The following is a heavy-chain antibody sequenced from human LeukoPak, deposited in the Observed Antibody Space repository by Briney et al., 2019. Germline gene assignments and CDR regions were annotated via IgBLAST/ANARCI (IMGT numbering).Heavy chain of an antibody. CDR3: ARYGSGSSGLDY. CDR2: IYYSGST. V-gene: IGHV4-59*01. D-gene: IGHD3-10*01. CDR1: GGSISSYY. Sequence: PSETLSLTCTVSGGSISSYYWSWIRQPPGKGLEWIGYIYYSGSTNYNPSLKSRDTISVDTSKNQFSLKLSSVTAADTAVYYCARYGSGSSGLDYWGQGTLVTVSS. J-gene: IGHJ4*02.